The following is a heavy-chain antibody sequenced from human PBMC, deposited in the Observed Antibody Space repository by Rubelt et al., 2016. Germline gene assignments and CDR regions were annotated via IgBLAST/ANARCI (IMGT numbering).Heavy chain of an antibody. CDR2: IYSGGST. J-gene: IGHJ4*02. D-gene: IGHD6-19*01. Sequence: VQLVESGGGLIQPGGSLRLSCAASGFTVSSTYMNWVRQAPGKGLEWVSIIYSGGSTYYADSVQGRFTISRDNSRNILHLQMNSLRAEDTAVYYCARSGSGWDFNYWGQGTLVTVSS. CDR3: ARSGSGWDFNY. V-gene: IGHV3-53*01. CDR1: GFTVSSTY.